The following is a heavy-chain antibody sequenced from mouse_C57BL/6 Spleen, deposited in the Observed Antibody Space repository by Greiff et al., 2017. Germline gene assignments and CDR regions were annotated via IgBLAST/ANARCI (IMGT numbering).Heavy chain of an antibody. Sequence: VQLQQSGPELVKPGDSVKISCKASGYSFTGYFMNWVMQSHGKSLEWIGRINPYNGDTFYNQKFKGKATLTVDKSSSTAHMELRSLTSEDSAVYYCASDGYYDYYAMDYWGQGTSVTVSS. CDR1: GYSFTGYF. CDR3: ASDGYYDYYAMDY. V-gene: IGHV1-20*01. CDR2: INPYNGDT. J-gene: IGHJ4*01. D-gene: IGHD2-3*01.